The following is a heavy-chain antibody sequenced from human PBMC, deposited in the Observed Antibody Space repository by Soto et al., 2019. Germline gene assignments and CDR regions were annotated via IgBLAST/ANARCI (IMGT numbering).Heavy chain of an antibody. V-gene: IGHV4-30-4*01. Sequence: QVQLQESGPGLVKPSQTLSLTCSVSGGSISSIDYFWSWIRQPPGKGLEWIGFIYHTGTTYYNPSLRSRVTISIDTSKCQFSMKLNSVTAADTAVYYCARVMAAMQNWLDPWGQGTLVTVSP. CDR1: GGSISSIDYF. J-gene: IGHJ5*02. CDR3: ARVMAAMQNWLDP. CDR2: IYHTGTT. D-gene: IGHD2-2*01.